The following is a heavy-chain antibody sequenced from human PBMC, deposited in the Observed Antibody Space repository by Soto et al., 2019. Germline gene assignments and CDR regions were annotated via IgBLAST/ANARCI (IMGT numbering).Heavy chain of an antibody. CDR1: GFSFSNAW. J-gene: IGHJ1*01. Sequence: GGSLRLSCAASGFSFSNAWMSGVRQAPGKGLEWVGRIKSKTNGGATDYAAPVKDRFTISRDDSKNTLYLQMNSLKTEDTAVYYCTTFHSGAYGAWGQGSLVTLSS. V-gene: IGHV3-15*01. D-gene: IGHD2-21*01. CDR2: IKSKTNGGAT. CDR3: TTFHSGAYGA.